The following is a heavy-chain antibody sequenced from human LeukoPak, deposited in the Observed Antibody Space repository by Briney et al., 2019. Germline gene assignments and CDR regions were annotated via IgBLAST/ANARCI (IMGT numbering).Heavy chain of an antibody. CDR1: GYTFTGYY. D-gene: IGHD3-3*01. CDR2: INPNSGGT. CDR3: ARDGFPGVTIFGVDTREDRGSE. J-gene: IGHJ4*02. Sequence: ASVKVSCKASGYTFTGYYMHWVRQAPGQGLEWMGWINPNSGGTNYAQKFQGWVTMTRDTSISTAYMELSRLRSDDTAVYYCARDGFPGVTIFGVDTREDRGSEWGQGTLVTVSS. V-gene: IGHV1-2*04.